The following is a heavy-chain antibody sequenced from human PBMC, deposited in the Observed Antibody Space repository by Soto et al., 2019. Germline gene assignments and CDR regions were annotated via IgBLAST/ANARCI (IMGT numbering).Heavy chain of an antibody. CDR1: DDSVNSIGYY. J-gene: IGHJ4*02. CDR2: VYYSWRT. CDR3: ARMLADGYHL. V-gene: IGHV4-31*02. D-gene: IGHD2-2*01. Sequence: QVQLQESGPGLVKPSETLSLTCSVSDDSVNSIGYYWTWIRQYPGKGLEWIGCVYYSWRTYYNPTLKSRRGMSLDTSKNQFSLKMTSMTAADTAVYYCARMLADGYHLWVQGTLVTVSS.